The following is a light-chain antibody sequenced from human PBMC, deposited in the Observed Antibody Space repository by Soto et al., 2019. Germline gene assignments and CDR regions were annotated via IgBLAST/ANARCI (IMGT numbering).Light chain of an antibody. Sequence: QSALTQPPSASGSPGQSVPISCTGTSSDIGVYNYVSWYQQHPGKAPKLMIYEVSKRPSGVPDRFSGSKSGNTASLTVSGLQAEDEADYYCSSYAGSNNLDVFGTGTKLTVL. CDR3: SSYAGSNNLDV. CDR1: SSDIGVYNY. V-gene: IGLV2-8*01. CDR2: EVS. J-gene: IGLJ1*01.